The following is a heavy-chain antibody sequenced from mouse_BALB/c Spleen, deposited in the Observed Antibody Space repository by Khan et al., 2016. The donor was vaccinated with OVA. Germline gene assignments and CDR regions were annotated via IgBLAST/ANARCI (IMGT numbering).Heavy chain of an antibody. D-gene: IGHD1-2*01. V-gene: IGHV14-3*02. Sequence: VQLKESGAELVKPGASVKLSCTGSGFNIKDTYIHWVKQRPEQGLEWIGRIDPANGKTIYDPNFQGKATITADTSSNPAYLHLSSLTSEDTVVYYCGYSLLLYAMDYWGQGTSVTVSS. J-gene: IGHJ4*01. CDR2: IDPANGKT. CDR1: GFNIKDTY. CDR3: GYSLLLYAMDY.